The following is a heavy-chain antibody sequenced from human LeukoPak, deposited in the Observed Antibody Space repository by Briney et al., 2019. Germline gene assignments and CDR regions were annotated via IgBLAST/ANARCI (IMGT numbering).Heavy chain of an antibody. V-gene: IGHV1-24*01. Sequence: GASVKVSCKVSGYTLTELSMHWVRQAPGKGLEWMGGFDPEDGEAIYAQKFQGRVTMTEDTSTDTAYMELSSLRSEDTAVYYCATFEVSSGPLDYARFDYWGQGTLVTVSS. D-gene: IGHD6-19*01. J-gene: IGHJ4*02. CDR1: GYTLTELS. CDR3: ATFEVSSGPLDYARFDY. CDR2: FDPEDGEA.